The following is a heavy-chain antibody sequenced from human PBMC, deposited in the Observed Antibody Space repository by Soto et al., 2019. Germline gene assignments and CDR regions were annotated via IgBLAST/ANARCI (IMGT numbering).Heavy chain of an antibody. Sequence: QLQLQESGPGLVKPSETLSLTCTVSGGSISSSSYYWDWIRQPPGTGLVWIGSIYYSGSTSYNPSLKSRATTSVDTSMNQFSLKLSSVTAADTAVYVCATSRPWGELRAGWFDPWGQGTLVTVSS. J-gene: IGHJ5*02. V-gene: IGHV4-39*01. CDR3: ATSRPWGELRAGWFDP. CDR1: GGSISSSSYY. D-gene: IGHD3-16*01. CDR2: IYYSGST.